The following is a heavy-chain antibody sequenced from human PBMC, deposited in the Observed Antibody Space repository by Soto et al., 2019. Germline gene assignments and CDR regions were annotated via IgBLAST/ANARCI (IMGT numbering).Heavy chain of an antibody. D-gene: IGHD2-15*01. J-gene: IGHJ6*03. CDR2: ISGSGGST. CDR3: AKGGGGSDYYYYYMDV. Sequence: GGSLRLSCAASGFTFSSYAMSWVRQAPGKGLEWVSAISGSGGSTYYADSVKGRFTISRDNSKNTLYLQMNSLRAEDTAVYYCAKGGGGSDYYYYYMDVWGKGTTVTVSS. CDR1: GFTFSSYA. V-gene: IGHV3-23*01.